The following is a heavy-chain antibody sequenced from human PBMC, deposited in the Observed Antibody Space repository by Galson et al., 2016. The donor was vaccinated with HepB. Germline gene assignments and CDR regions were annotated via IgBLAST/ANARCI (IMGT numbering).Heavy chain of an antibody. CDR2: IWFDGSKK. Sequence: QAPGKGLEWVGVIWFDGSKKFYGDSVKGRFTISRDNSKNTLYLQMNSLRVEDTALYYCARDDGSGSYCVDYWGQGTLVTVSS. V-gene: IGHV3-33*01. CDR3: ARDDGSGSYCVDY. D-gene: IGHD3-10*01. J-gene: IGHJ4*02.